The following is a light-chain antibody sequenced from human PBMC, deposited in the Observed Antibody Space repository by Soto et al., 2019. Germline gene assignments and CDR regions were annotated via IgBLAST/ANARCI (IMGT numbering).Light chain of an antibody. Sequence: EIVLTQSPATLSLSPGERATLSCRASQSASSYLAWYQQKPGQAPRLLIYDASNRATGIPARFSGSGSGTDFTLTISSLEPEDFAVYYCQQRSNWPPEVTFGGGTKVEIK. CDR3: QQRSNWPPEVT. J-gene: IGKJ4*01. CDR2: DAS. V-gene: IGKV3-11*01. CDR1: QSASSY.